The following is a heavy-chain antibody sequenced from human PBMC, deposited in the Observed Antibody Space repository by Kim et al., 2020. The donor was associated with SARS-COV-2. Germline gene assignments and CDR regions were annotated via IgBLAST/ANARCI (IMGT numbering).Heavy chain of an antibody. J-gene: IGHJ5*02. CDR2: IIPIFGTA. CDR1: GGTFSSYA. CDR3: ARAPIGVVVVAATLGGWFDP. Sequence: SVKVSCKASGGTFSSYAISWVRQAPGQGLEWMGGIIPIFGTANYAQKFQGRVTITADESTSTAYMELSSLRSEDTAVYYCARAPIGVVVVAATLGGWFDPLGQGTLVTVSS. D-gene: IGHD2-15*01. V-gene: IGHV1-69*13.